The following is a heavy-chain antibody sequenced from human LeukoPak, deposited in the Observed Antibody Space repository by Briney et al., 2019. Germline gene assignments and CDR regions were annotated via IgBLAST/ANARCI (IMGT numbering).Heavy chain of an antibody. V-gene: IGHV3-21*01. CDR2: ISSSSSYI. CDR1: GFTFSSYS. CDR3: ARGPTVTYFDY. Sequence: GGSLRLSCAAYGFTFSSYSMSWVRQAPGKGLEWVSSISSSSSYIYYADSVKGRFTISRDNAKNSLYLQMNSLRAEDTAVYYCARGPTVTYFDYWGQGTLVTVSS. D-gene: IGHD4-11*01. J-gene: IGHJ4*02.